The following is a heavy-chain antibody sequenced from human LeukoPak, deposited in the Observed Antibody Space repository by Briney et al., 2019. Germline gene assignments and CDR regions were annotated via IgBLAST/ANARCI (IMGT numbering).Heavy chain of an antibody. CDR3: AKGRYCSGGSCYFSYYYYGMDV. D-gene: IGHD2-15*01. V-gene: IGHV3-23*01. J-gene: IGHJ6*02. CDR2: ISGSGGST. CDR1: GFTFSSYA. Sequence: GRSLRLSCAASGFTFSSYAMSWVRQAPGKGLEWVSAISGSGGSTYYADSVKGRFTISRDNSKNTLCLQMNSLRAEDTAVYYCAKGRYCSGGSCYFSYYYYGMDVWGQGTTVTVSS.